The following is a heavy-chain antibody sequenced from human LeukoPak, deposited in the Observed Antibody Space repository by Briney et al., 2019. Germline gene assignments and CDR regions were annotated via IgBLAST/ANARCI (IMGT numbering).Heavy chain of an antibody. CDR3: ARDGVGYCSSTSCSYYYYGMDV. V-gene: IGHV1-69*04. D-gene: IGHD2-2*03. CDR2: IIPILGIA. J-gene: IGHJ6*02. Sequence: PKASVKVSCKASGGTFSSYAISWVRQAPGQGLEWMGRIIPILGIANYAQKFQGRVTITADKSTSTAYMELSSLRSEDTAVYYCARDGVGYCSSTSCSYYYYGMDVWGQGTTVTVSS. CDR1: GGTFSSYA.